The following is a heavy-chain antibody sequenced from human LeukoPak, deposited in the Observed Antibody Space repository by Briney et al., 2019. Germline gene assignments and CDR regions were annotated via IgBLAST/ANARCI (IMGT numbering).Heavy chain of an antibody. CDR3: AQEANAFDI. CDR1: GDSVFDNSAA. J-gene: IGHJ3*02. Sequence: SQTLSLTCAISGDSVFDNSAAWNWIRQFPSRGLEWRGRTYYRSKWYNDYAVSVKSRITINPDTSKNQFSLQLNSVTPEDTAVYYCAQEANAFDIWGQGTVVTVSS. V-gene: IGHV6-1*01. CDR2: TYYRSKWYN.